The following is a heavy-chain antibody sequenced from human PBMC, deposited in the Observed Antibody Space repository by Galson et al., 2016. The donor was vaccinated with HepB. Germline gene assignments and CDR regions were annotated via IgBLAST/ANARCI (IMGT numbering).Heavy chain of an antibody. CDR3: ARELVRSAFDL. V-gene: IGHV3-48*02. CDR2: ISSSGSTI. CDR1: GFTFSRSG. D-gene: IGHD6-6*01. Sequence: SLRLSCAGSGFTFSRSGLNWVRQAPGKGLQWISYISSSGSTIYYADSVMGRFTISRDNAKNSVYLQMNSLRDDDTAVYYCARELVRSAFDLWGQGTMVTVSS. J-gene: IGHJ3*01.